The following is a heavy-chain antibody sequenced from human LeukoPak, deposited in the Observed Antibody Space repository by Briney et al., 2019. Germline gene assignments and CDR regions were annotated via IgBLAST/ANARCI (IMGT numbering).Heavy chain of an antibody. D-gene: IGHD1-26*01. V-gene: IGHV1-24*01. CDR1: GYTLTELS. CDR2: FDPEDGET. CDR3: ARGEGAFDI. Sequence: ASVKVSCKVSGYTLTELSMHWVRQAPGKGLEWMGGFDPEDGETIYAQKFQGRVTITTDESTSTAYMELSSLRSEDTAVYYCARGEGAFDIWGQGTMVTVSS. J-gene: IGHJ3*02.